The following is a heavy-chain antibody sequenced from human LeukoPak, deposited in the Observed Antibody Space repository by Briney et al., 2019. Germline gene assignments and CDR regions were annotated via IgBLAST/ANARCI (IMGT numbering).Heavy chain of an antibody. D-gene: IGHD3-22*01. V-gene: IGHV4-39*07. J-gene: IGHJ4*02. CDR1: GXSISSSSKY. Sequence: PSETLSLTCSVSGXSISSSSKYWGWIRQPPGKVLEWIWSIYYSGNTYYNPSLKSRVTISVDTSKNQFSLKLSSVTAADTAVYYCARGQNYYDGSGRFDHWGQGTLVTVSS. CDR2: IYYSGNT. CDR3: ARGQNYYDGSGRFDH.